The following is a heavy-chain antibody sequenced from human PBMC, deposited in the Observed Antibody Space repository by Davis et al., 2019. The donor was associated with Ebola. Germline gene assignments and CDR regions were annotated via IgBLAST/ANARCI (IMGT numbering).Heavy chain of an antibody. V-gene: IGHV3-23*01. Sequence: PGGSLRLSCAASGFTFSSYAMSWVRQAPGKGLEWVSAISGSGGSTYYADSVKGRFTISRDNSKNTLYLQMNSLRAEDTAVYYCAKDGLQLWLRPIYFDYWGQGTLVTVSS. J-gene: IGHJ4*02. D-gene: IGHD5-18*01. CDR1: GFTFSSYA. CDR3: AKDGLQLWLRPIYFDY. CDR2: ISGSGGST.